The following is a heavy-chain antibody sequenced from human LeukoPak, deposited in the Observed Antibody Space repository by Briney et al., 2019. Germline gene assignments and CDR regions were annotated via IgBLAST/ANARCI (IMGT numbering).Heavy chain of an antibody. Sequence: PGGSLRLSCAASGFTFSNYWMSWVRQAPGKGLEWVASIHQHGNEKYFVDSVRGRFTISRDNAKNSLYLQMSSLRAEDTAAYYCATLNGPLFEYWGQGTLVTVSS. CDR1: GFTFSNYW. J-gene: IGHJ4*02. D-gene: IGHD2-8*01. V-gene: IGHV3-7*01. CDR2: IHQHGNEK. CDR3: ATLNGPLFEY.